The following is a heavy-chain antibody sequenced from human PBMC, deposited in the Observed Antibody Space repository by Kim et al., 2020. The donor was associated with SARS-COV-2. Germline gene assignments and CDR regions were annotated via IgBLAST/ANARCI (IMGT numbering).Heavy chain of an antibody. J-gene: IGHJ4*02. CDR3: ARDLPRRVGATTSSY. Sequence: PSRKSRVTISVATSKNQFSLKLSSVTAADTPVYYCARDLPRRVGATTSSYWGQGTLVTVSS. D-gene: IGHD1-26*01. V-gene: IGHV4-59*12.